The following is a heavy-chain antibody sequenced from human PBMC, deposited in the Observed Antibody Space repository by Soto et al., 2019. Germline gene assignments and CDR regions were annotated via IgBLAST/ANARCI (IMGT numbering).Heavy chain of an antibody. Sequence: GSLRLSCAASGFTFSSYEMNWVRQAPGKGLEWVSYISSSGSTIYYADSVKGRFTISRDNAKNSLYLQMNSLRAEDTAVYYCAREEAAAGYGNDYWGQGTLVTVSS. CDR3: AREEAAAGYGNDY. CDR1: GFTFSSYE. CDR2: ISSSGSTI. J-gene: IGHJ4*02. D-gene: IGHD6-13*01. V-gene: IGHV3-48*03.